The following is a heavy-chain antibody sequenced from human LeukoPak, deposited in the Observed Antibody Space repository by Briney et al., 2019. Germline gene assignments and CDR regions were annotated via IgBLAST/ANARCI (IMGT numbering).Heavy chain of an antibody. CDR3: ARAATSGLDS. D-gene: IGHD2-15*01. Sequence: SVTLSLTCTVSGGSVTTNSYYWSWIRQPAGKGLEWIGRIYSSGSTNYNPSLKSRLTMSVDTSKKQFSLKLSSVTAADTAVYYCARAATSGLDSWGQGTLVTVSS. V-gene: IGHV4-61*10. CDR1: GGSVTTNSYY. J-gene: IGHJ4*02. CDR2: IYSSGST.